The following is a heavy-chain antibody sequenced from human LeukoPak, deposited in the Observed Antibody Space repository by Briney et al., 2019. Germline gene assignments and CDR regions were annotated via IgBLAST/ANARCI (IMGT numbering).Heavy chain of an antibody. Sequence: ASVKVSCKASGYTFTSYYMHWVRQAPGQGLEWMGWINPNSGDTNYAQKFQGRVTMTRDTSISTAYMELSRLRSDDTAVYYCARVLSSGWYDNAFDIWGQGTMVTVSS. D-gene: IGHD6-19*01. V-gene: IGHV1-2*02. J-gene: IGHJ3*02. CDR1: GYTFTSYY. CDR3: ARVLSSGWYDNAFDI. CDR2: INPNSGDT.